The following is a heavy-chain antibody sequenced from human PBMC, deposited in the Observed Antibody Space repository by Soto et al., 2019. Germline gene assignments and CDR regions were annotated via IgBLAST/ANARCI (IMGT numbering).Heavy chain of an antibody. V-gene: IGHV1-3*01. Sequence: ASVKVSCKASGYTFTSYAMHWVRQAPGQRLEWMGWINAGNGNTSYAQKFQGRVTMTRNTSISTAYMELSSLRSEDTAVYYCARGGFGVVITPSDYMDVWGKGTTVTVSS. CDR3: ARGGFGVVITPSDYMDV. J-gene: IGHJ6*03. CDR2: INAGNGNT. CDR1: GYTFTSYA. D-gene: IGHD3-3*01.